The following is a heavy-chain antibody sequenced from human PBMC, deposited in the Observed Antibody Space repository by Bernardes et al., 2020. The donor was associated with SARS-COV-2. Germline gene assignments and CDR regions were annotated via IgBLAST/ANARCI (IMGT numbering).Heavy chain of an antibody. CDR1: GGSISSYY. J-gene: IGHJ4*02. CDR2: IYTSGST. Sequence: TLSLTCTVSGGSISSYYWSWIRQPAGKGLEWIGRIYTSGSTNYNPSLKSRVTMSVDTSKNQFSLKLSSVTAADTAVYYCARDSLGYSSGTDFDYWGQGTLVTVSS. CDR3: ARDSLGYSSGTDFDY. V-gene: IGHV4-4*07. D-gene: IGHD2-15*01.